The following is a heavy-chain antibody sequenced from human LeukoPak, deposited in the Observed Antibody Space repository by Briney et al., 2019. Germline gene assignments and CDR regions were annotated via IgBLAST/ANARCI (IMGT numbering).Heavy chain of an antibody. Sequence: GGSLRLSCVVSGFTFSSYGMHWLRQAPGRGLEWVAVIWYDGSKMFYGDSVKGRFSVSRDDSKNTLYLQMSSLRAEDTAVYYCTRDGGSGIDYWGQGTLVTVSS. D-gene: IGHD3-16*01. J-gene: IGHJ4*02. CDR3: TRDGGSGIDY. V-gene: IGHV3-33*01. CDR1: GFTFSSYG. CDR2: IWYDGSKM.